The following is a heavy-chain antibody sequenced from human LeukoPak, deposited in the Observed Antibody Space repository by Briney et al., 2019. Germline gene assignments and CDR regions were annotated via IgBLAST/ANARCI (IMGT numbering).Heavy chain of an antibody. J-gene: IGHJ4*02. D-gene: IGHD3-22*01. V-gene: IGHV4-61*01. CDR2: IYYSGST. CDR1: GDSVSSGSYY. Sequence: SETLSLTCTVSGDSVSSGSYYWSWIRQPPGKGLEWIGYIYYSGSTNYNPSLKSRVTISVDTSKNQFSLKLSSVTAADTAVYYCARGGCYYDSSGYLYYFDYWGQGTLVTVSS. CDR3: ARGGCYYDSSGYLYYFDY.